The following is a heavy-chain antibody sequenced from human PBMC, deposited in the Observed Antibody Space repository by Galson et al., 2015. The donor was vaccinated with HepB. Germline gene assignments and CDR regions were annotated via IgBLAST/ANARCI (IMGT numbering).Heavy chain of an antibody. CDR1: GYTFNDYG. J-gene: IGHJ4*02. Sequence: SVKVSCKASGYTFNDYGICWVRQAPGQGLEWMGCIRTYNGNTRNPQKFQGRVTLTTDTSTSTAYMELRGLKSDDTAVYYCARGNYYASGSYYFWGQGTLVTVSS. CDR2: IRTYNGNT. V-gene: IGHV1-18*01. CDR3: ARGNYYASGSYYF. D-gene: IGHD3-10*01.